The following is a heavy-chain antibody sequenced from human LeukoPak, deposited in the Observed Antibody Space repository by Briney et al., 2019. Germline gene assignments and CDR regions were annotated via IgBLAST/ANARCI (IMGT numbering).Heavy chain of an antibody. CDR1: GFTFSSYW. D-gene: IGHD6-19*01. J-gene: IGHJ2*01. CDR2: INSDGSST. V-gene: IGHV3-74*01. CDR3: ARAQASSGWYDGYWYFDL. Sequence: GGSLRLSCAASGFTFSSYWMHWVRQAPGKGLVWVSRINSDGSSTSYADSVKGRFTISRDNAKNTLYLQMNSLRAEDTAVYYCARAQASSGWYDGYWYFDLWGRGTLVTVSS.